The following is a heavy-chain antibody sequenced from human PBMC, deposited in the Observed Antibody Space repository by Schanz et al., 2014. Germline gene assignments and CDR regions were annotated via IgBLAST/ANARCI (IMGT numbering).Heavy chain of an antibody. CDR1: GLSVGNKY. J-gene: IGHJ4*02. CDR3: ARGGPAYYFDD. Sequence: EVQLVESGGGLVQPGGSLRLSCAASGLSVGNKYMNWVRQAPGKGLEWVSFIYIGGNTYYADSVKGRFTISRDNSKNTVYIQMNSLRAEDTAVYYCARGGPAYYFDDWGQGTLVTVSS. CDR2: IYIGGNT. V-gene: IGHV3-66*01.